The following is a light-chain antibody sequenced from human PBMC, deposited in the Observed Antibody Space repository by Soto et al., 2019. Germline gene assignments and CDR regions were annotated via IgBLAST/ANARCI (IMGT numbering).Light chain of an antibody. Sequence: DIVMTQSPDSLAVSLGDRATINCKSSQSVLFPSNNKNYLAWYQQKPGQPPKLLIYWASARESGVPDRFSGRGSVTDFTLTISSLQAEDVAVYYCHQYYSTPTFGQGTKVEIK. CDR1: QSVLFPSNNKNY. V-gene: IGKV4-1*01. CDR3: HQYYSTPT. J-gene: IGKJ1*01. CDR2: WAS.